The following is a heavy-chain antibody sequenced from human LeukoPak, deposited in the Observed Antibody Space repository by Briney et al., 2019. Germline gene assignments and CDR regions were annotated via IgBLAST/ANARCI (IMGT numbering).Heavy chain of an antibody. Sequence: GTSLRLSCAASGFTFTSYGMHWVRQAPGKGLEWVALITHDGYYKYYSDSVKGRFTISSDTSKNTLYLQMNSLRAEDTAVYSCAKYTSGTYYRGLDQWGQGTLVTVSS. V-gene: IGHV3-30*18. CDR3: AKYTSGTYYRGLDQ. J-gene: IGHJ4*02. D-gene: IGHD3-10*01. CDR1: GFTFTSYG. CDR2: ITHDGYYK.